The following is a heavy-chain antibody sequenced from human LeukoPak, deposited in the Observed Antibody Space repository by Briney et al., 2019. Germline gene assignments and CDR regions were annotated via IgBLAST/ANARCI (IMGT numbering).Heavy chain of an antibody. CDR1: GFTSSSYW. CDR3: ARTPYYDILTGPDAFDI. D-gene: IGHD3-9*01. V-gene: IGHV3-74*01. CDR2: INSDGSST. Sequence: PGGSLRLSCAASGFTSSSYWMHWVRQAPGKGLVWVSRINSDGSSTSYADSVKGRFTISRDNAKNTLYLQMNSLRAEDTAVYYCARTPYYDILTGPDAFDIWGQGTMVTVSS. J-gene: IGHJ3*02.